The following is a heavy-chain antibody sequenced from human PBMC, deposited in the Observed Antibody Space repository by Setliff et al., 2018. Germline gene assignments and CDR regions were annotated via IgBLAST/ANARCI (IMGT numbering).Heavy chain of an antibody. J-gene: IGHJ4*02. CDR2: INHSGST. D-gene: IGHD4-17*01. Sequence: SETLSLTCAVYGGSFSTYYWIWIRQPPGKGLEWIGEINHSGSTNYNPSLKGRFTISRDNAKNPLYLQMNSLRAEDTAVYYCARDGSRGYGDYLSDYWGQGTLVTVSS. V-gene: IGHV4-34*01. CDR1: GGSFSTYY. CDR3: ARDGSRGYGDYLSDY.